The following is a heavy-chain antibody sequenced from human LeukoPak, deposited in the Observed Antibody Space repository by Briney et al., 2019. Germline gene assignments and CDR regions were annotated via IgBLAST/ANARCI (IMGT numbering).Heavy chain of an antibody. J-gene: IGHJ4*02. V-gene: IGHV3-23*01. CDR2: ISGDGGTT. CDR1: GFTFSSYA. D-gene: IGHD3-10*01. Sequence: PGGSLRLSCAASGFTFSSYAMSWVRQAPGKGLEWVSAISGDGGTTYNVDSVKGRFTISRDNSKNTLYLQLNSLRAEDTAIYYCAHFNWFGELLARGGRASSTCWGQGTLVTVSS. CDR3: AHFNWFGELLARGGRASSTC.